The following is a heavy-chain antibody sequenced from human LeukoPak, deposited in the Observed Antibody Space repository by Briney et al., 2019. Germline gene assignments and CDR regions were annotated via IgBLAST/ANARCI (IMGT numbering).Heavy chain of an antibody. J-gene: IGHJ4*02. CDR1: GFTLSSYA. CDR3: ARDLSRIQLWLLDY. V-gene: IGHV3-21*01. Sequence: PGGSLRLSCAASGFTLSSYAMSWVRQAPGKGLEWVSSISSSSSYIYYADSVKGRFTISRDNAKNSLYLQMNSLRAEDTAVYYCARDLSRIQLWLLDYWGQGTLVTVSS. CDR2: ISSSSSYI. D-gene: IGHD5-18*01.